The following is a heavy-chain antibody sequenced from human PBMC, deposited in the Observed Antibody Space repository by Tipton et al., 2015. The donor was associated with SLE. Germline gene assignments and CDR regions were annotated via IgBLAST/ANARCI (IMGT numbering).Heavy chain of an antibody. J-gene: IGHJ2*01. CDR2: IYYSGST. D-gene: IGHD3-3*01. CDR1: GGSISSYY. CDR3: ARDLFGKDFDL. Sequence: TLSLTCTVSGGSISSYYWSWIRQPPGKGLEWIGYIYYSGSTNYNPSLKSRVTISVDTSKNQSSLKLSSVTAADTAVYYCARDLFGKDFDLWGRGTLVTVSS. V-gene: IGHV4-59*01.